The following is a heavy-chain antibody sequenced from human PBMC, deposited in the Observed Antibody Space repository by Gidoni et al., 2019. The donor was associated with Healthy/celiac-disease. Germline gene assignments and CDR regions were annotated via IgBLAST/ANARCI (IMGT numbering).Heavy chain of an antibody. V-gene: IGHV3-43*01. CDR3: AKAGRDHQLLWVFDY. Sequence: EVQLVESGGVVVQPGGSLRRSCAASGFTFDDYTMHWVRQAPGKGLEWVSLISWDGGSTYYADSVKGRFTISRDNSKNSLYLQMNSLRTEDTALYYCAKAGRDHQLLWVFDYWGQGTLVTVSS. CDR1: GFTFDDYT. D-gene: IGHD2-2*01. CDR2: ISWDGGST. J-gene: IGHJ4*02.